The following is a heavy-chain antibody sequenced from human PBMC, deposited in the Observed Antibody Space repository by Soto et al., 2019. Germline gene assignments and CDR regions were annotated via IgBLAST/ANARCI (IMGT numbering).Heavy chain of an antibody. Sequence: GGSLRLSCAASGFTFKYYAMNWVRQAPGKGLEWVSGISGSGHSTYDADSVKGRFTISRDNSKNTVYLQMNSLRVEDTAVYYCAKDRDGSTSPGWFDPWGQGTLVTVSS. CDR2: ISGSGHST. J-gene: IGHJ5*02. CDR1: GFTFKYYA. V-gene: IGHV3-23*01. CDR3: AKDRDGSTSPGWFDP. D-gene: IGHD2-2*01.